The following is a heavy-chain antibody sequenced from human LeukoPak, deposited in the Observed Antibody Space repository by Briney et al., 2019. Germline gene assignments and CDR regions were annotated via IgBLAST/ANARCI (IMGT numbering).Heavy chain of an antibody. D-gene: IGHD3-10*01. Sequence: GASVKVSCKASGYTFTGYHMHWVRQAPGQGLEWMGWINPNSGGTNYAQKFQGRVTMTRDTSISTAYMELSRLRSDDTAVYYCARDWSYYGSGGLSGMDVWGQGTTVTVSS. V-gene: IGHV1-2*02. CDR2: INPNSGGT. J-gene: IGHJ6*02. CDR1: GYTFTGYH. CDR3: ARDWSYYGSGGLSGMDV.